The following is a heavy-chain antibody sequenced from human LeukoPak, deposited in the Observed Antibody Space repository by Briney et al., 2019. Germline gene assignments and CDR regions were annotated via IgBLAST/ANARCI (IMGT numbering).Heavy chain of an antibody. J-gene: IGHJ4*02. CDR3: AKDVCTSPRCLLYFDS. CDR1: GFAFSNYA. CDR2: ISGFNT. D-gene: IGHD2-8*01. V-gene: IGHV3-23*01. Sequence: PGGPLRLSCTTSGFAFSNYAMNWVRQAPGKGPEWVSGISGFNTYYADSVKGRFTIFRDNSKNVLYLQMDRLRADDTAVYSCAKDVCTSPRCLLYFDSWGQGTLVTVSS.